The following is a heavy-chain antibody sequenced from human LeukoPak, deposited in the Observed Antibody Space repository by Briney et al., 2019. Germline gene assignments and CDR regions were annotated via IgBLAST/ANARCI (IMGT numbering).Heavy chain of an antibody. CDR1: GGSISSGDYY. CDR3: ARVTMVRGVTPFDY. CDR2: IYYSGST. Sequence: SETLSLTCTVSGGSISSGDYYWSWIRQPPGKGLEWIGYIYYSGSTYYNPSLKSRVTISVDTSKNQFSLKLSSVTAADTAVYYCARVTMVRGVTPFDYWGQGTLVTVSS. D-gene: IGHD3-10*01. V-gene: IGHV4-30-4*08. J-gene: IGHJ4*02.